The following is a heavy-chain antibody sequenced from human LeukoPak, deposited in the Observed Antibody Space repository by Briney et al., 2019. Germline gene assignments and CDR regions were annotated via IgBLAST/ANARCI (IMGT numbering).Heavy chain of an antibody. CDR3: ARGHIGDIVVVPAAMGYYYYYMGV. J-gene: IGHJ6*03. V-gene: IGHV4-34*01. CDR2: INHSGST. Sequence: PSETLSLTCAVYGGSFSGYYWSWIRQPPGKGLEWIGEINHSGSTNYNPSLKSRVTISVDTSKNQFSLKLSSVTAADTAVYYCARGHIGDIVVVPAAMGYYYYYMGVWGNGTTVTVSS. D-gene: IGHD2-2*01. CDR1: GGSFSGYY.